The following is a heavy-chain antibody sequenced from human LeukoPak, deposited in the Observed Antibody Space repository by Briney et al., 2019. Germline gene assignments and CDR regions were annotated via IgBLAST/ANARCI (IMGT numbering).Heavy chain of an antibody. D-gene: IGHD5-12*01. J-gene: IGHJ5*02. CDR1: GGTFSSYA. V-gene: IGHV1-2*06. Sequence: EASVKVSCKASGGTFSSYAISWVRQAPGQGLEWMGRINPNSGGTNYAQKFQGRVTMTRDTSISTAYMELSRLRSDDTAVYYCARVTGYQWLRFDNWFDPWGQGTLVTVSS. CDR2: INPNSGGT. CDR3: ARVTGYQWLRFDNWFDP.